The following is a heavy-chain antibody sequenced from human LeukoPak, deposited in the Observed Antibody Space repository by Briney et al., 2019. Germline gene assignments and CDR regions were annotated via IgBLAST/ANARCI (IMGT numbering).Heavy chain of an antibody. CDR1: GFTFSSYG. D-gene: IGHD4-17*01. V-gene: IGHV3-30*02. J-gene: IGHJ6*03. Sequence: PGGSLRLSCAASGFTFSSYGMHWVRQAPGKGLEWVSFIRYDESNKYYADSVKGRFTISRDNSKNTLYLQMNSLRAEDTAVYYCAKIGDYGISYYYYMDVWGKGTTVTVSS. CDR2: IRYDESNK. CDR3: AKIGDYGISYYYYMDV.